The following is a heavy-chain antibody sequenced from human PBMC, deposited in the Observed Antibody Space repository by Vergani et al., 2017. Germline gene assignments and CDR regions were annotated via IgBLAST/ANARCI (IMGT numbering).Heavy chain of an antibody. CDR3: ARLRVVVVPAAILHYYYYGMDV. D-gene: IGHD2-2*01. Sequence: QLQLQESGPGLVKPSETLSLTCTVSGGSISSSSYYWGWIRQPPGKGLEWIGSIYYSGSTYYNPSLKSRVTISVDTSKNQFSLKLSSWTAADTAVYYCARLRVVVVPAAILHYYYYGMDVWGQGTTVTVSS. V-gene: IGHV4-39*01. CDR2: IYYSGST. J-gene: IGHJ6*02. CDR1: GGSISSSSYY.